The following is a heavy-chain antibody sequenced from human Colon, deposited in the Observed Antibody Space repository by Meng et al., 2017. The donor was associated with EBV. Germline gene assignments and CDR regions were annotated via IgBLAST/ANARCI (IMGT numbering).Heavy chain of an antibody. D-gene: IGHD3-16*01. V-gene: IGHV4-39*07. J-gene: IGHJ4*02. Sequence: QRTAEAAGPGLVKPSETLAVTRSVSGDSITPNGYCWGWIRQSPGKGLEWIGSIFYSGNTYFNPSLKTRVTISVDTSKNQFSLKLSSVTAADTAIYYCARERGGVTRDFDSWGQGALVTVSS. CDR3: ARERGGVTRDFDS. CDR2: IFYSGNT. CDR1: GDSITPNGYC.